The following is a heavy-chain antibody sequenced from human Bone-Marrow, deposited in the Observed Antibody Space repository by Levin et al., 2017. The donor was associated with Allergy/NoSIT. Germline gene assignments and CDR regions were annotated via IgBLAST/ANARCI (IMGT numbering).Heavy chain of an antibody. CDR3: ARGGPFAGTGCLV. Sequence: PGESLKISCKASGYTFTGYYLHWVRQAPGQGLEWVGWINPDSGGTDCAPKFQGRVTMSRDTSINTAYMELSRLRFDETAVYYCARGGPFAGTGCLVWGQGTPVTVSS. CDR1: GYTFTGYY. J-gene: IGHJ4*02. V-gene: IGHV1-2*02. D-gene: IGHD1-1*01. CDR2: INPDSGGT.